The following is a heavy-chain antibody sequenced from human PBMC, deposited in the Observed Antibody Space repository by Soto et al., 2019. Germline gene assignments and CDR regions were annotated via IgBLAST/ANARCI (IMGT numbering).Heavy chain of an antibody. J-gene: IGHJ2*01. Sequence: QLQLQESGPGLVEPSETLSLTCTVSGGSISSIDHFWGWVRQSPGKGLEWIGSISYRGSTYYNPSLQSRVTLSIDTSKNEFSLRLSSVSAPDTAVYYCSRLPCGGGSCGYWYFELWGRGSSVTVSS. CDR1: GGSISSIDHF. D-gene: IGHD2-21*01. V-gene: IGHV4-39*01. CDR3: SRLPCGGGSCGYWYFEL. CDR2: ISYRGST.